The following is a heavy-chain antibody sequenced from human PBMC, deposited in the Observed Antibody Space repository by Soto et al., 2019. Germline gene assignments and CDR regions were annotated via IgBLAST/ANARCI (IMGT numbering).Heavy chain of an antibody. CDR1: VVAISGYY. Sequence: SETLSLTCTVSVVAISGYYWTCIRHSAGKGLEWIGRIYSSGGTKYNPSLQSRVTMSLDTSKNQFSLRLSSVTAADTAVYYCARGQRFYDSFDPWGQGTLVTLSS. CDR2: IYSSGGT. D-gene: IGHD6-25*01. CDR3: ARGQRFYDSFDP. V-gene: IGHV4-4*07. J-gene: IGHJ5*02.